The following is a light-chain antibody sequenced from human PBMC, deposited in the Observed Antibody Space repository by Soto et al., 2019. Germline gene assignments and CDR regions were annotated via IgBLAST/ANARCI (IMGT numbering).Light chain of an antibody. CDR1: SSDVGGYNY. J-gene: IGLJ2*01. CDR3: NSYAGRYICGGVV. CDR2: EVS. Sequence: QSALTQPPSASGSPGQSVTISCTGTSSDVGGYNYVSWYQQHAGKAPKLMIYEVSKRPSGVPDRFSGSKSGNTASLTVSGLEAEDEADYYANSYAGRYICGGVVFGGGTKLTVL. V-gene: IGLV2-8*01.